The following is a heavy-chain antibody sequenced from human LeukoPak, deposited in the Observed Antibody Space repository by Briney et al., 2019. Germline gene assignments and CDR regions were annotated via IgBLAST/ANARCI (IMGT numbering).Heavy chain of an antibody. J-gene: IGHJ5*02. CDR3: ARGPAGAHCGGDCYSPFGTSFDP. CDR2: INPNSGGT. CDR1: GYTFTGYY. Sequence: GASVKVSCKASGYTFTGYYMHWVRQAPGQGLEWMGWINPNSGGTNYAQKFQGRVTMTRDTSISTAYMELSRLRSDDTAVYYCARGPAGAHCGGDCYSPFGTSFDPWGQGTLVTVSS. V-gene: IGHV1-2*02. D-gene: IGHD2-21*02.